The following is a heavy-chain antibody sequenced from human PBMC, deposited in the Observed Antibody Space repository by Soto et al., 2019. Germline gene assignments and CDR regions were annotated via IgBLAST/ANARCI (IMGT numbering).Heavy chain of an antibody. V-gene: IGHV4-38-2*01. CDR3: ATTSGSLPY. CDR2: IYHSGRT. J-gene: IGHJ4*02. Sequence: PSETLSLTCAVSGYSISSGYYWGWIRQPPGKGLEWIGSIYHSGRTYYNPSLKSRLTISLDTSKNQFSLKLTPVTAADTALYFCATTSGSLPYWGQGTLVTVSS. CDR1: GYSISSGYY. D-gene: IGHD1-26*01.